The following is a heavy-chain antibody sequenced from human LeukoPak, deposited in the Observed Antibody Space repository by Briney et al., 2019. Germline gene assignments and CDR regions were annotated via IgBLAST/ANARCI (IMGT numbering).Heavy chain of an antibody. CDR1: GYTFTSYG. Sequence: ASVKVSCKASGYTFTSYGISWVRQAPGQGLEWMGWISAYNGNTNYAQKLQGRVTMTTDTSTSTAYMELRSLRSDDTAVYYCARVPLDYYDSSGYNFDYWGQGTLVTVSS. V-gene: IGHV1-18*01. CDR3: ARVPLDYYDSSGYNFDY. D-gene: IGHD3-22*01. CDR2: ISAYNGNT. J-gene: IGHJ4*02.